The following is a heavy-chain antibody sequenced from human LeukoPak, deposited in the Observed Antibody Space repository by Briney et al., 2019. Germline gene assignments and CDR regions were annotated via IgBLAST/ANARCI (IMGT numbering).Heavy chain of an antibody. CDR3: AKGGGSGWSGFYFDY. D-gene: IGHD6-19*01. J-gene: IGHJ4*02. CDR1: GFIFDDYA. V-gene: IGHV3-9*01. CDR2: ISWNSGSI. Sequence: GGSLRLSCAASGFIFDDYAMHWVRQAPGKGLEWVSHISWNSGSIGYADSVKGRFTISRDNAKNSLYLQMNSLRAEDTAFYYCAKGGGSGWSGFYFDYWGQGTLVTVSS.